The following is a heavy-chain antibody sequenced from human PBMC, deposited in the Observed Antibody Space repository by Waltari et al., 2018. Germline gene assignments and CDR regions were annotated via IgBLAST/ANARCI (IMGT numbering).Heavy chain of an antibody. CDR1: GFLFGSSA. CDR2: ISYDGNKE. V-gene: IGHV3-30-3*01. Sequence: QVHLVESGGGVWGGVVEPGRSRRLTGAAAGFLFGSSALPGVRQAPGKGLEWVAIISYDGNKEFYAHSVKCRFTISRDNSTITVDLQMDSLRPDDTGVYYCARDREWGLLSFGELSYWGQGTLVTVSS. CDR3: ARDREWGLLSFGELSY. D-gene: IGHD3-10*01. J-gene: IGHJ4*02.